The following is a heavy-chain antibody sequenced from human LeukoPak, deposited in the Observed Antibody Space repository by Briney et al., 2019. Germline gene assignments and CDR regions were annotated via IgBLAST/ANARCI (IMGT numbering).Heavy chain of an antibody. V-gene: IGHV4-39*07. CDR1: GGSISSSSYY. Sequence: TSETLSLTCTVSGGSISSSSYYWGWIRQPPGKGLEWIGSIYYSGSTYYNPSLKSRVTISVDTSKNQFSLKLSSVTAADTAVYYCARGLGRYSSSSKIGGGFDYWGQGTLVTVSS. D-gene: IGHD6-6*01. CDR3: ARGLGRYSSSSKIGGGFDY. CDR2: IYYSGST. J-gene: IGHJ4*02.